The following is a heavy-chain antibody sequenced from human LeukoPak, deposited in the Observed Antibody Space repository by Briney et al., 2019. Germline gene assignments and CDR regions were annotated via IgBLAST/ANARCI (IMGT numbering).Heavy chain of an antibody. Sequence: PSETLSLTCTVSGGSISSYYWSWIRQPPGKGLEWIGYIYYSGSTNYNPSLKSRVTISVDTSKDQFSLKLSSVTAADTAVYYCARHFSYYYGSGNIYYFDYWGQGTLVTVSS. D-gene: IGHD3-10*01. CDR3: ARHFSYYYGSGNIYYFDY. J-gene: IGHJ4*02. V-gene: IGHV4-59*08. CDR2: IYYSGST. CDR1: GGSISSYY.